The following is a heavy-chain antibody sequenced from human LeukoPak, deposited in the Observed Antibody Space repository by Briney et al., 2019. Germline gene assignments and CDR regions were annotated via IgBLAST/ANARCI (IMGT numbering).Heavy chain of an antibody. Sequence: SSETLSLTCAVSGYSISSGYYWGWIRQPPGKGLEWIGSIYLSGSTYYNPSLKSRVTISVDTSKNQFSLKLSSVTAADTAVYYCARQYYDILTGYDLPLDYYYYMDVWGKGTTVTVSS. CDR1: GYSISSGYY. CDR3: ARQYYDILTGYDLPLDYYYYMDV. D-gene: IGHD3-9*01. CDR2: IYLSGST. J-gene: IGHJ6*03. V-gene: IGHV4-38-2*01.